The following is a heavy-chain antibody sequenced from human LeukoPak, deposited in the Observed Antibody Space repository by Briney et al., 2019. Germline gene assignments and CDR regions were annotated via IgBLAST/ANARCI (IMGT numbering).Heavy chain of an antibody. CDR2: IYYSGST. CDR1: GGSISSGGYY. CDR3: ARTVVTGADDAFDI. J-gene: IGHJ3*02. D-gene: IGHD4-23*01. V-gene: IGHV4-31*03. Sequence: SQTLSLTCTVSGGSISSGGYYWSWIRQHSGKGLEWIGYIYYSGSTYYNPSLKSRVTISVDTSKNQFSLKLSSVTAADTAVYYCARTVVTGADDAFDIWGQGTMVTVSS.